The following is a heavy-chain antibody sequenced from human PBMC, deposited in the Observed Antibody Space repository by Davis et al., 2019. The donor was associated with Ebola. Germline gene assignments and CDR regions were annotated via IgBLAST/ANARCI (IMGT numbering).Heavy chain of an antibody. D-gene: IGHD5-24*01. Sequence: PSETLSLTCTVSGGSISSYYWSWIRQPAGKGLEWIGRIYTSGSTNYNPSLKSRVTMSVDTSKNQFSLKLSSVTAADTAVYYCARDRTPRAPLSCRDGYNCGTWYFDLWGRGTLVTVPS. CDR3: ARDRTPRAPLSCRDGYNCGTWYFDL. J-gene: IGHJ2*01. CDR2: IYTSGST. CDR1: GGSISSYY. V-gene: IGHV4-4*07.